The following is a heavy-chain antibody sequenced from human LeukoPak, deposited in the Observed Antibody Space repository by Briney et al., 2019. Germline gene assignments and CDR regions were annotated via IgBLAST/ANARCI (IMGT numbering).Heavy chain of an antibody. V-gene: IGHV3-64D*09. D-gene: IGHD2-8*02. CDR1: RFTFSASA. CDR2: LGVNGISA. Sequence: GGSLRLSCSASRFTFSASAMHWVRQAPGKGLEYVSSLGVNGISAYYADSVRGRFSISRDNSKGTLFLQMSSLRVEDTAVYYCVKGQEVVYTPTFDFWGQGTLVTVSS. CDR3: VKGQEVVYTPTFDF. J-gene: IGHJ4*02.